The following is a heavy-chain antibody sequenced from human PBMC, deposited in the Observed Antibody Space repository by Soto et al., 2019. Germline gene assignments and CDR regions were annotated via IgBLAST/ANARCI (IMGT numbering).Heavy chain of an antibody. J-gene: IGHJ3*02. V-gene: IGHV3-23*01. D-gene: IGHD6-19*01. Sequence: GGSLRLSCAASGFTFSSYAMSWVRQAPGKGLEWVSAISGSGGSTYYTDSVKGRFTISRDNSKNTLYLHMNSLRAEDTSVYYRARHYSSGSFDIWGQGTMVTVSS. CDR1: GFTFSSYA. CDR3: ARHYSSGSFDI. CDR2: ISGSGGST.